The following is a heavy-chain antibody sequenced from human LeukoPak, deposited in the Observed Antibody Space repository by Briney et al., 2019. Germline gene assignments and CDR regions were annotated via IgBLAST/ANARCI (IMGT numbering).Heavy chain of an antibody. CDR2: IIPIFGTA. D-gene: IGHD3-10*01. Sequence: SVKVSCKASGGTFSSYAISWVRQAPGQGLEWMVGIIPIFGTANYAQKFQGRVTITADKSTSTAYMELSSLRSEDTAVYYCAGVGGSGSWWFDPWGQGTLVTVSS. CDR3: AGVGGSGSWWFDP. V-gene: IGHV1-69*06. CDR1: GGTFSSYA. J-gene: IGHJ5*02.